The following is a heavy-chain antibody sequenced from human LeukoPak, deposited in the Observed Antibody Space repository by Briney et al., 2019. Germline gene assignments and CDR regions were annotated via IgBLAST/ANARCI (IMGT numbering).Heavy chain of an antibody. CDR2: MNPNSGNT. D-gene: IGHD2-8*01. CDR3: ARVLGYCTNGVCYVFDY. J-gene: IGHJ4*02. Sequence: GSSVRVSCKASGYTFTSYDINWVRQATGQGLEGMGWMNPNSGNTGYAHKFQGRVTMTRNTPISTPYMELTSLRSQDPAVYYCARVLGYCTNGVCYVFDYWGQGTLVTVSS. CDR1: GYTFTSYD. V-gene: IGHV1-8*01.